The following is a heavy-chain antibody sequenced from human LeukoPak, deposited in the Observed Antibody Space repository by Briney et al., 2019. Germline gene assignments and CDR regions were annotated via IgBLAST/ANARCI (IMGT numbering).Heavy chain of an antibody. CDR3: ARVGPYCGGDCYSRFYDY. D-gene: IGHD2-21*02. CDR1: GFTFSAHY. V-gene: IGHV3-72*01. J-gene: IGHJ4*02. Sequence: PGGSLRLSCAASGFTFSAHYMDWVRQAPGKGLEWVGRIRNKDKKYTTEYAASVKGRFTISRDDSENSLYLLLNSLKTEDTAFYYCARVGPYCGGDCYSRFYDYWGQGTLVTVSS. CDR2: IRNKDKKYTT.